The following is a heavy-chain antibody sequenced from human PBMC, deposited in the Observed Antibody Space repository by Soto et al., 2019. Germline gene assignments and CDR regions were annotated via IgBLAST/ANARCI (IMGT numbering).Heavy chain of an antibody. CDR1: GYAFTTFG. Sequence: ASVKVSCRASGYAFTTFGLTWVRQAPGQGLEWVGWISTHNGNTDYAQNIQDRVILTTDASTSTAYMELRSLTTDDTAVYYCAREDSSGWYSAYWGQGTLVTVSS. J-gene: IGHJ4*02. V-gene: IGHV1-18*01. CDR2: ISTHNGNT. D-gene: IGHD6-19*01. CDR3: AREDSSGWYSAY.